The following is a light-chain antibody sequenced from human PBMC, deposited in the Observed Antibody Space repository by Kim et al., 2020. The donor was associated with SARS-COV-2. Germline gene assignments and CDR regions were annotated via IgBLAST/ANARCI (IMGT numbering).Light chain of an antibody. CDR1: QSLSSN. Sequence: EIVMTQFPATLSVPPGERATLSCRASQSLSSNVAWYQQKPRQAPRLLIYGASTRATGIPARFSGSGSGTEFTLTISSLQSEDLAVYHCQQYDDWPPWTFGQGTKVDIK. CDR2: GAS. J-gene: IGKJ1*01. CDR3: QQYDDWPPWT. V-gene: IGKV3-15*01.